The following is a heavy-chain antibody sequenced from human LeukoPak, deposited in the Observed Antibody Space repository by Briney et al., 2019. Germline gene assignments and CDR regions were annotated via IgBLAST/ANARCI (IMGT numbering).Heavy chain of an antibody. D-gene: IGHD3-10*01. J-gene: IGHJ4*02. CDR1: GFTFSSYG. CDR2: IRSKVNSYAT. V-gene: IGHV3-73*01. CDR3: TGYYSGSINIAY. Sequence: GRSLRLSCAASGFTFSSYGMHWVRQASGKGLEWVGRIRSKVNSYATAYAASVNGRFTISRDDSKNTAYLQMNSLKTEDTAVYYCTGYYSGSINIAYWGQGTLVTVSS.